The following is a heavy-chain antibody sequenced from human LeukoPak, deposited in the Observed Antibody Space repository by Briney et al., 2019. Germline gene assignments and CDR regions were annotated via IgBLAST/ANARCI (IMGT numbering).Heavy chain of an antibody. CDR3: ARDRDSSSWSSLGWFDP. V-gene: IGHV4-59*01. CDR1: SGSISSYY. CDR2: IYYSGST. D-gene: IGHD6-13*01. J-gene: IGHJ5*02. Sequence: SETLSLTCTVSSGSISSYYWSWIRQPPGKGLEWIGYIYYSGSTNYNPSLKSRVTISVDTSKNQFSLKLSSVTAADTAVYYCARDRDSSSWSSLGWFDPWGQGTLVTVSS.